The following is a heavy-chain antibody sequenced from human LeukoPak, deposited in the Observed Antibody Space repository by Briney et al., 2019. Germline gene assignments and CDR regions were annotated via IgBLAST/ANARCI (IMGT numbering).Heavy chain of an antibody. CDR1: GFTFSSYA. Sequence: PGESLRLSCAASGFTFSSYAMSWVRQAPGKGLEWVSAISGSGGSTYYADSVKGRFTISRDNSKNTLYLQMNSLRAEDTAVYYCARDLYCGGDCYPNSGFDYWGQGTLVTVSS. J-gene: IGHJ4*02. D-gene: IGHD2-21*02. CDR3: ARDLYCGGDCYPNSGFDY. CDR2: ISGSGGST. V-gene: IGHV3-23*01.